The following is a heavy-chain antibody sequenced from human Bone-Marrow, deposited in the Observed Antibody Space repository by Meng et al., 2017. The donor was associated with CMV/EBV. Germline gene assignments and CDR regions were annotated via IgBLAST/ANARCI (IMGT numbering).Heavy chain of an antibody. CDR3: AKDLKRTSLIRLSYYYYGMDV. J-gene: IGHJ6*02. Sequence: GESLKISCAASGFTFSSYSMNWVRQAPGKGLEWVSSITGTSSYIHYADSVEGRFTISRVNAKNSLYLQMNSLRAEDTAVYYCAKDLKRTSLIRLSYYYYGMDVWGQGTTVTVSS. CDR1: GFTFSSYS. D-gene: IGHD2-2*01. CDR2: ITGTSSYI. V-gene: IGHV3-21*01.